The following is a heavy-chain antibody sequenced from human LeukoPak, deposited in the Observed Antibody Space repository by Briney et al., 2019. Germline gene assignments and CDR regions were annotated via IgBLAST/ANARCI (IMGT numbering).Heavy chain of an antibody. CDR2: IASETYGGTA. CDR1: GFTLGDYA. Sequence: GGSLSLPFTASGFTLGDYAMPWVGKAPGKGLEWVGFIASETYGGTAEYAASVKGRFTISRDDSKSIAYLQMNSLKTEDTAVYYCTRDQTPYYWGQGTLVTVSS. J-gene: IGHJ4*02. V-gene: IGHV3-49*04. CDR3: TRDQTPYY.